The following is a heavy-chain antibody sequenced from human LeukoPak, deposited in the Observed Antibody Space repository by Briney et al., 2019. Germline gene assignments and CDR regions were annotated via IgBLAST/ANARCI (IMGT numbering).Heavy chain of an antibody. D-gene: IGHD4-17*01. Sequence: GGSLRLSCAASGFTFSSYSMNWVRQAPGKGLEWVSSISSSSSYIYYADSVKGRFTISRDNAKNSLYLQMNSLRAEDTAVYYCARDENDYGDLDYWGQGTLVTVSS. V-gene: IGHV3-21*01. CDR1: GFTFSSYS. J-gene: IGHJ4*02. CDR3: ARDENDYGDLDY. CDR2: ISSSSSYI.